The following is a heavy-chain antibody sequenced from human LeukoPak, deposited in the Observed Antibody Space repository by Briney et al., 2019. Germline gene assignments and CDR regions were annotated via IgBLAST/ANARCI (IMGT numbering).Heavy chain of an antibody. Sequence: ASVKVSCKASGYTFTGYYMHWVRQAPGQGLEWMGWINPNSGGTNYAQKFQGRVTMTRDTSISTAYMELSRLRSDDTAVYYCARVAPLIAVAGSRYFDLWGRGTLVTVSS. CDR2: INPNSGGT. CDR3: ARVAPLIAVAGSRYFDL. D-gene: IGHD6-19*01. J-gene: IGHJ2*01. CDR1: GYTFTGYY. V-gene: IGHV1-2*02.